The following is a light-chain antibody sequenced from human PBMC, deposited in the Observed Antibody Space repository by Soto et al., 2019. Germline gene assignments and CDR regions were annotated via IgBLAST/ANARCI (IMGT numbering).Light chain of an antibody. CDR1: QSVSSY. Sequence: EIVLTQSPATLSLSPGERATLSCRASQSVSSYSAWYQQKPGQAPRLLIYDASNRATGIPARLSGSASGTEFTLTISSIEPEDFAVYYCQQYGSTITFGQGTRLEIK. V-gene: IGKV3-11*01. CDR3: QQYGSTIT. J-gene: IGKJ5*01. CDR2: DAS.